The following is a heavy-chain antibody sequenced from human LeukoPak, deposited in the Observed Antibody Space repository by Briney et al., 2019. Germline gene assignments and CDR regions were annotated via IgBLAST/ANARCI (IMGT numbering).Heavy chain of an antibody. D-gene: IGHD1-26*01. Sequence: GGSLRLSCAASGFTFSSYSMNWVRQAPGKGLEWVAVISYDGSNKYYADSVKGRFTISRDNSKNTLYLQMNSLRAEDTAVYYCARVSPWELQAFDIWGQGTMVTVSS. CDR3: ARVSPWELQAFDI. CDR2: ISYDGSNK. CDR1: GFTFSSYS. J-gene: IGHJ3*02. V-gene: IGHV3-30*03.